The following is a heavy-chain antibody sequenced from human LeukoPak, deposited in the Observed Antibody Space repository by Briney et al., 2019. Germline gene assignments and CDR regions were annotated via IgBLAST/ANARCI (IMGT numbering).Heavy chain of an antibody. CDR1: GYTFTSYG. V-gene: IGHV1-46*01. D-gene: IGHD6-13*01. Sequence: ASVKVSCKASGYTFTSYGISWVRQAPGQGLEWMGIINPSGGSTSYAQKFQGRVTMTRDMSTSTVYMELSSLRSEDTAVYYCARGPSSSWYYYYYMDVWGKGTTVTVSS. CDR2: INPSGGST. J-gene: IGHJ6*03. CDR3: ARGPSSSWYYYYYMDV.